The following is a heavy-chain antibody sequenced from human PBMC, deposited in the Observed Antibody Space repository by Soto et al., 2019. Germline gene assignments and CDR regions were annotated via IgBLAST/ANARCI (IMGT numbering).Heavy chain of an antibody. J-gene: IGHJ4*02. Sequence: QVQLVQSGAEVKRPGASVKVSCKASGYTFTNYDINWVRQATGQGLEWMGWMRPNNGNTGYAQKFQGRVTMTRNTSINTAYMGLSSLRSEDTAVYYCASWAGYSKWGQGTLVTVSS. CDR2: MRPNNGNT. D-gene: IGHD3-9*01. CDR3: ASWAGYSK. V-gene: IGHV1-8*01. CDR1: GYTFTNYD.